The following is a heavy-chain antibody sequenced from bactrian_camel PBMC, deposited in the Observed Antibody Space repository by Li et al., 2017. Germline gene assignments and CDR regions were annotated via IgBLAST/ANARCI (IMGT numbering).Heavy chain of an antibody. CDR2: IDTDGTT. D-gene: IGHD6*01. J-gene: IGHJ4*01. CDR3: AADVPVPALHGGRWVPPGPFTY. CDR1: GVSRSSYSRYC. Sequence: VQLVESGGDSVQAGGSLRLSCAVSGVSRSSYSRYCMGWFRQAPGKEREGVAAIDTDGTTSYADSVKGRFTISQDNAKNALYLQMNSLTPEDTAMYYCAADVPVPALHGGRWVPPGPFTYWGQGTQVTVS. V-gene: IGHV3S55*01.